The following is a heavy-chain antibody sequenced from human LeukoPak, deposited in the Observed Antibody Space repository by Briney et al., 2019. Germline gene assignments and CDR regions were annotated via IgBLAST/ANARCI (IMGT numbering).Heavy chain of an antibody. CDR3: ARALSSMVGSSWYGGNY. J-gene: IGHJ4*02. Sequence: GGSLRLSCAASGFTFSSYSMNWVRQAPGKGLEWVSSISSSSSYIYYADSVKGRFTISRDNAKNSLYLQMNSLGAEDTAVYYCARALSSMVGSSWYGGNYWGQGTLVTVSS. D-gene: IGHD6-13*01. CDR1: GFTFSSYS. CDR2: ISSSSSYI. V-gene: IGHV3-21*01.